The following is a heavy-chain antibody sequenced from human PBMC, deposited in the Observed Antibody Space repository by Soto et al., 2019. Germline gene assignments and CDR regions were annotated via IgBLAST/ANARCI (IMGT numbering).Heavy chain of an antibody. CDR2: IYSGGST. CDR1: GFTVSSNH. J-gene: IGHJ4*02. Sequence: EVQLVESGGGLIQPGGSLRLSCAASGFTVSSNHMTWVRQAVGKGLEWVSVIYSGGSTYYADSVKGRITISRDSSKNRLYLQMNRLRAEDTVVYYCARLYGDAFDYWGQGTLVTASS. CDR3: ARLYGDAFDY. V-gene: IGHV3-53*01. D-gene: IGHD4-17*01.